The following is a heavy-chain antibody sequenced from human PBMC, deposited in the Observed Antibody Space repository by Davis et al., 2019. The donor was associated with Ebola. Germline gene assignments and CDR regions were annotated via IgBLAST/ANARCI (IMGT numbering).Heavy chain of an antibody. D-gene: IGHD2-15*01. V-gene: IGHV3-74*01. CDR1: GVTFSRYW. J-gene: IGHJ5*02. CDR3: AREAPTGSWFDP. Sequence: PGGSLRLSCAASGVTFSRYWMHWVRQAPGKGLVWVSRINTDGSSTTYADSVKGRFTISRDNAKNTLYLQMNSLRAGDTAVYYCAREAPTGSWFDPWGQGTLVTVSS. CDR2: INTDGSST.